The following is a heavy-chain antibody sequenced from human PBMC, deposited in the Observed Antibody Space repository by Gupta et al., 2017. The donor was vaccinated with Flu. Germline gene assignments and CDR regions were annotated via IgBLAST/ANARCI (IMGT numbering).Heavy chain of an antibody. J-gene: IGHJ5*02. D-gene: IGHD6-19*01. Sequence: IRQSPSRGLEWLGRTYYRSKWYYDYAVSVKSRISINPDTSKTQLSLQLNSVTPEDTAVYYCARGVSGMAAVPSWLDPWGQGILVTVSS. V-gene: IGHV6-1*01. CDR3: ARGVSGMAAVPSWLDP. CDR2: TYYRSKWYY.